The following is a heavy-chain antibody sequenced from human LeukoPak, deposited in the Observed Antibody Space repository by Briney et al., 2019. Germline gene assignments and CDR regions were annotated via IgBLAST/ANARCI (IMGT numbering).Heavy chain of an antibody. CDR2: INHSGST. CDR3: ARGSREAGQYYDSSGYSDY. CDR1: GGSFSGYY. V-gene: IGHV4-34*01. D-gene: IGHD3-22*01. Sequence: PSETLSLICAVYGGSFSGYYWSWIRQPPGKGLEWIGEINHSGSTNYNPSLKSRVTISVDTSKNQFSLKLSSVTAADTAVYYCARGSREAGQYYDSSGYSDYWGQGTLVTVSS. J-gene: IGHJ4*02.